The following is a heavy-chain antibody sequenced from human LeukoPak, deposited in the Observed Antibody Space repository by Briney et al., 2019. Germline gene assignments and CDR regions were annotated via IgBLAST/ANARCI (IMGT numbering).Heavy chain of an antibody. CDR3: ARDSSLYSISWLADY. J-gene: IGHJ4*02. D-gene: IGHD6-13*01. CDR1: GFTFSSYS. V-gene: IGHV3-21*01. CDR2: IRSSSSYI. Sequence: GGSLRLSCAASGFTFSSYSMNWVRQAPGKGLEWVSSIRSSSSYIHYADSVKGRFTISRDNAKNSLYLQMNSLRAEDTAVYYCARDSSLYSISWLADYWGQGTLVTVSS.